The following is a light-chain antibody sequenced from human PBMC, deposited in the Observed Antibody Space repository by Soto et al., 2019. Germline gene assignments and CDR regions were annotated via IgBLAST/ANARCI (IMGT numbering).Light chain of an antibody. CDR1: QAISSY. V-gene: IGKV1-9*01. CDR2: AAS. Sequence: DIQLTQSPSFLSASVGDTVTITCRASQAISSYLAWFQQKPGKAPNLLISAASTLQSGVPSRFSGSGSETEFTLTITSLQPEDSATYYCQQRNSYPRTFGQGTKVDIK. J-gene: IGKJ2*01. CDR3: QQRNSYPRT.